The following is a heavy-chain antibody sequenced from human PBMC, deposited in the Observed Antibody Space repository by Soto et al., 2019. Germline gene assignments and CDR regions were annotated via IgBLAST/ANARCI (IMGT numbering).Heavy chain of an antibody. CDR1: GFTFSSYA. V-gene: IGHV3-30-3*01. J-gene: IGHJ6*02. Sequence: QVQLVESGGGVVQPGRSLRLSCAASGFTFSSYAMHWVRQAPGKGLEWVAVISYDGSNKYYADSVKGLFTISRDNSKNTLYLQMNSLRAEDTAVYYCARDRVGSSSPHDYYYYGMDVWGQGTTVTGSS. CDR3: ARDRVGSSSPHDYYYYGMDV. CDR2: ISYDGSNK. D-gene: IGHD6-13*01.